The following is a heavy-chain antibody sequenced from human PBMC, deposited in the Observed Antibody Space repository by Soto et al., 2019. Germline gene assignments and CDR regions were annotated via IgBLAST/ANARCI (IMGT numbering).Heavy chain of an antibody. CDR3: AKYRRTDAEGYSFDY. CDR2: IHYSGST. Sequence: SETLSLTCTVSGGSISGSYWSWIRQTPGKVLEWIGYIHYSGSTNYNPSLKSRVTMSVDSAKNQLSLELNSVSAADTAVYFCAKYRRTDAEGYSFDYWGQGALVT. V-gene: IGHV4-59*01. D-gene: IGHD2-15*01. CDR1: GGSISGSY. J-gene: IGHJ4*02.